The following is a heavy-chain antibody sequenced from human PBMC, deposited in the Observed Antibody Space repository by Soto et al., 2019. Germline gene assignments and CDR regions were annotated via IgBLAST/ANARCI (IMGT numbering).Heavy chain of an antibody. Sequence: SETLSHTCAVYGGSFSDYYWSWIRQPPGKGLEWIGEINHSGSTTYNPSLKSRVTISIDTSKNQFSLKLSSVTAADTAVYYCARRLYCSSTTCHIIWNYWGQGTLVTVSS. CDR3: ARRLYCSSTTCHIIWNY. V-gene: IGHV4-34*01. D-gene: IGHD2-2*01. CDR2: INHSGST. CDR1: GGSFSDYY. J-gene: IGHJ4*02.